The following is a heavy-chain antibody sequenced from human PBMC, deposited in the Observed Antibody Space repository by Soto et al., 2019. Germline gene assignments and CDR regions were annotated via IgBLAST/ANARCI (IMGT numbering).Heavy chain of an antibody. D-gene: IGHD4-17*01. CDR1: GYSFTRYY. CDR2: INPSSGST. V-gene: IGHV1-46*01. J-gene: IGHJ6*02. CDR3: ARDRVYGAHYYYGMDV. Sequence: QVQLVQSGAEVKKPGASVKVSCKASGYSFTRYYMHWVRQAPGQGLEWMGIINPSSGSTNYAQKFQGRVTMTRDMSTNTVYMEMSSLRSEDTAVYYCARDRVYGAHYYYGMDVWGQGTTVNVSS.